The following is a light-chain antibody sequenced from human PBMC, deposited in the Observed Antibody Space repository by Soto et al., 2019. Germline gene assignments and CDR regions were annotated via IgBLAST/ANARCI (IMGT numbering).Light chain of an antibody. J-gene: IGLJ3*02. Sequence: QSGLTQPPSASGTPGQTIIISCSGSSSNVGRNTVNWYQHLPGTAPKVLIYRNSHRPSGVPDRFSGSQSGSSASLAISGLQSEDEADYYCAAWDDNLRGLVFGGGTKLPVL. V-gene: IGLV1-44*01. CDR2: RNS. CDR3: AAWDDNLRGLV. CDR1: SSNVGRNT.